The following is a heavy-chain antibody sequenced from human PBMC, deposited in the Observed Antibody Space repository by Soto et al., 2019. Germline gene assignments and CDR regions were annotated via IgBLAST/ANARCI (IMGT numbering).Heavy chain of an antibody. J-gene: IGHJ4*02. D-gene: IGHD6-19*01. CDR1: GYSFSSYW. CDR2: IYPGDSDT. Sequence: GESLKISCKDSGYSFSSYWIGWVRQMPGKGLEWMGIIYPGDSDTRYSPSFQGQVTISADKSISTAYLQWSSLKASDTAMYYCARSSIPMAGTFDSWGQGTLVTVSS. CDR3: ARSSIPMAGTFDS. V-gene: IGHV5-51*01.